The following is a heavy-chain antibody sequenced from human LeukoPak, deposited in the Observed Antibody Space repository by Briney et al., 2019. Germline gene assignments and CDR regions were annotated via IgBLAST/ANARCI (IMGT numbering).Heavy chain of an antibody. Sequence: GASVKVSCKAPGYTFTSYAMNWVRQAPGQGLEWMGWINTNTGNPTYAQGFTGRFVFSLDTSVSTAYLQICSLKAEDTAVYYCARGSRITIFGVVNSAFDIWGQGTMVTVSS. CDR2: INTNTGNP. CDR1: GYTFTSYA. CDR3: ARGSRITIFGVVNSAFDI. J-gene: IGHJ3*02. D-gene: IGHD3-3*01. V-gene: IGHV7-4-1*01.